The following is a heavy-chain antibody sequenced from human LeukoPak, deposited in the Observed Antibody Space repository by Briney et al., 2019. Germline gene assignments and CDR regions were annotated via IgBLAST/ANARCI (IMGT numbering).Heavy chain of an antibody. CDR3: ARGTGSWLRLTRWFDP. D-gene: IGHD5-12*01. V-gene: IGHV1-8*01. J-gene: IGHJ5*02. CDR1: GYTFTNYD. Sequence: GASVKVSCKASGYTFTNYDINWVRQATGQGLEWMGWMNPNSGNTDYAQKFQGRVTMTRNPSISTAYMELSSLVSEDTAVYYCARGTGSWLRLTRWFDPWGQGTLVTVSS. CDR2: MNPNSGNT.